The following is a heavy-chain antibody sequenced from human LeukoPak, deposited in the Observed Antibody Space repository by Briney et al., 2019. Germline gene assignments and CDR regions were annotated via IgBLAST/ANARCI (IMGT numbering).Heavy chain of an antibody. CDR3: ANGWSPDY. J-gene: IGHJ4*02. D-gene: IGHD2-15*01. V-gene: IGHV3-23*01. Sequence: GGSLRLSCAASRFTFSSYAMSWVRQAPGKGLEWVSGISGSGGSTYYADSVKGRFTIFRDNSKNTLYLQMNSLRAEDAAVYHCANGWSPDYWGRGTLVTVSS. CDR2: ISGSGGST. CDR1: RFTFSSYA.